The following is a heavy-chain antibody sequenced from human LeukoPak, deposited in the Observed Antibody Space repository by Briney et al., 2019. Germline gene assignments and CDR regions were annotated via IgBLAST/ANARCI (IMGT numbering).Heavy chain of an antibody. Sequence: SETLSLTCAVYGGSFSGYYWSWIRQPPGKGLEWIGEINHSGSTNYNPSLKSRVTISVDTSKDQFSLKLSSVTAADTAVYYCASSRYYDILTGYWVYYFDNWGQGALVTVSS. V-gene: IGHV4-34*01. D-gene: IGHD3-9*01. CDR1: GGSFSGYY. CDR3: ASSRYYDILTGYWVYYFDN. J-gene: IGHJ4*02. CDR2: INHSGST.